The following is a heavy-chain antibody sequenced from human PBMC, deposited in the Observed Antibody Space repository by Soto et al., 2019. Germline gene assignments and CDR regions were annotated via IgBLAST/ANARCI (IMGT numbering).Heavy chain of an antibody. V-gene: IGHV4-34*01. CDR2: INHSGST. J-gene: IGHJ4*02. Sequence: QVQLQQWGAGLFKPSETLSLTCAVYGGSFSGYYLTWIRQPPGTGLDWIGEINHSGSTNYNTSLKMRVTISVETATNQFSLKLTSVTGSDTAVYYCARDKVTGLFDYWGQGTLVTVSS. CDR3: ARDKVTGLFDY. CDR1: GGSFSGYY. D-gene: IGHD2-8*02.